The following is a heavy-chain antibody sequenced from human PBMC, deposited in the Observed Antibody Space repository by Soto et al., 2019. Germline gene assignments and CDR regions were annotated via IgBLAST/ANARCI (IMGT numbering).Heavy chain of an antibody. J-gene: IGHJ6*02. CDR1: GFTFSTYG. CDR3: AKEHDGSGYFHQYGMDV. CDR2: ISFDASNK. D-gene: IGHD3-22*01. V-gene: IGHV3-30*18. Sequence: GGSLRLSCAASGFTFSTYGMHWVRQAPGKGLEWVALISFDASNKYYADSVKGRFTISRDNSKNTLFLLMDSLRAEDTAVYYCAKEHDGSGYFHQYGMDVWGQGTTVTVSS.